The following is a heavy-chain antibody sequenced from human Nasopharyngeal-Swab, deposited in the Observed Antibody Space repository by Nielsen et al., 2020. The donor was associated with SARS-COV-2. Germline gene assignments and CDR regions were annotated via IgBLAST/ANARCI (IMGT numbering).Heavy chain of an antibody. J-gene: IGHJ4*02. D-gene: IGHD4-17*01. V-gene: IGHV3-23*01. CDR3: AKPLYGDSPFDY. CDR2: ISGSGGST. Sequence: WIRQPPGKGLEWVSAISGSGGSTYYADSVKGRFTISRDNSENTLYLQMNSLRAEDTAVYYCAKPLYGDSPFDYWGQGTLVTVSS.